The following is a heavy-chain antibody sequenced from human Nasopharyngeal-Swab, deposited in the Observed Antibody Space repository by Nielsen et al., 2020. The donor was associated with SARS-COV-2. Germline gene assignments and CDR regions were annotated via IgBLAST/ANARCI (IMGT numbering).Heavy chain of an antibody. CDR3: ARWFYGMDV. J-gene: IGHJ6*02. CDR1: GYTFTNYG. Sequence: ASVKVSCKASGYTFTNYGMNWVRQAPGQGLEWMGWININTGNPTYAQGLTGRFVFSFDTSVNTAYLQISGLRADDTAVHYCARWFYGMDVWGQGTTVTVSS. D-gene: IGHD3-22*01. V-gene: IGHV7-4-1*02. CDR2: ININTGNP.